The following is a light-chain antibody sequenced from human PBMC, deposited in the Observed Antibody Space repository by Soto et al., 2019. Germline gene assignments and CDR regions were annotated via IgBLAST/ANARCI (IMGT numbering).Light chain of an antibody. CDR2: GAS. Sequence: EVVLTQSPATLSVSAGGTVTLSCRASQSVRTNVAWYQQIPGQAPRLLVYGASTRATGVPARFTGSGSGIEFSLPFSSLLSEYSAFYYCQKYFNWPFTWTSGQGTKV. CDR1: QSVRTN. CDR3: QKYFNWPFTWT. V-gene: IGKV3-15*01. J-gene: IGKJ1*01.